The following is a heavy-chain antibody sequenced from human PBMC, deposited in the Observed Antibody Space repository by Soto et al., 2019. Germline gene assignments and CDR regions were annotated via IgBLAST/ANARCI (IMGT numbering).Heavy chain of an antibody. CDR1: GGTFSSYA. V-gene: IGHV1-69*13. Sequence: ASVKVSCKASGGTFSSYAISWVRQAPGQGLEWMGGIIPIFGTANYAQKFQGRVTITADESTSTAYMELSSLRSEDTAVYYCAREFATVVTATFDYWGQGTLVTVSS. J-gene: IGHJ4*02. CDR3: AREFATVVTATFDY. D-gene: IGHD2-21*02. CDR2: IIPIFGTA.